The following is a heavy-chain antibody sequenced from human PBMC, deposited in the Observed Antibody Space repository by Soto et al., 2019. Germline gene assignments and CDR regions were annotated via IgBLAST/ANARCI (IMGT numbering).Heavy chain of an antibody. CDR3: AREYGGSIAYYYGHVYFDY. CDR1: GYTFTGYY. CDR2: INPNSGGT. D-gene: IGHD3-22*01. J-gene: IGHJ4*02. Sequence: GASVKVSCKASGYTFTGYYMHWVRQAPGQGLEWMGWINPNSGGTNYAQKFQGWVTMTRDTSISTAYTELSRLRSDDTAVYYCAREYGGSIAYYYGHVYFDYWGQGAMVTVSS. V-gene: IGHV1-2*04.